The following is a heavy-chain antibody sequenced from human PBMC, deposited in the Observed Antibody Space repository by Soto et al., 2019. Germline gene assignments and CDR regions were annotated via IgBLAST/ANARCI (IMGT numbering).Heavy chain of an antibody. CDR3: ARGRSGSYAFPHAIDLQY. Sequence: PSETLSLTCAVSAGSFSGYYWSWIRQPPGKGLEWIGEINHSGSTNYNPSLKSRVTISVDTSKNQFSLKLSSVTAADTAVYYCARGRSGSYAFPHAIDLQYWGQGTLVTVSS. CDR1: AGSFSGYY. V-gene: IGHV4-34*01. J-gene: IGHJ1*01. D-gene: IGHD1-26*01. CDR2: INHSGST.